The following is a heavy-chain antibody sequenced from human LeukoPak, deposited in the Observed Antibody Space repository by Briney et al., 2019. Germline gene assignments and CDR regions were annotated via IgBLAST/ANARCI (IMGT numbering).Heavy chain of an antibody. CDR1: GFTFSSYH. D-gene: IGHD5-18*01. CDR3: AKRAYSDSDLRAFDI. CDR2: ISSSSDYI. Sequence: PGGSLRLSGAASGFTFSSYHMDWVRQAPGKGLEWVSFISSSSDYISYADSVKGRFTISRDNAKNSLYLQMNSLRAEDTAVYYCAKRAYSDSDLRAFDIWGQGTMVTISS. J-gene: IGHJ3*02. V-gene: IGHV3-21*01.